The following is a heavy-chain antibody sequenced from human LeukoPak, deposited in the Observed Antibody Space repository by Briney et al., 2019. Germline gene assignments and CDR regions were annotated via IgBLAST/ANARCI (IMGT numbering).Heavy chain of an antibody. CDR3: AKRGTTWDLDY. Sequence: AGGSLRLSCGASGFRFSSYAMHWVRQAPVKGLEWVAVISYDGNTIYYADSVKGRFTISRDYSKNTLHLQMNSLRAEDTAVYYCAKRGTTWDLDYWGQGTLVTVSS. D-gene: IGHD3-16*01. CDR1: GFRFSSYA. CDR2: ISYDGNTI. J-gene: IGHJ4*02. V-gene: IGHV3-33*06.